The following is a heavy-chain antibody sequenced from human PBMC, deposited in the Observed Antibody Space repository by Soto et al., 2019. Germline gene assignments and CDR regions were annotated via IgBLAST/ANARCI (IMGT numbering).Heavy chain of an antibody. Sequence: GGSLRLSCAASGFTFSSYSMNWVRQAPGKGLEWLSYISTGSSTIYYADTVKGRFTVSRDNAKNSLYLQMNSLRAEDTAVYYCARAPLASGSGWYDYWGQGALVTVSS. CDR3: ARAPLASGSGWYDY. V-gene: IGHV3-48*01. CDR2: ISTGSSTI. D-gene: IGHD6-19*01. J-gene: IGHJ4*02. CDR1: GFTFSSYS.